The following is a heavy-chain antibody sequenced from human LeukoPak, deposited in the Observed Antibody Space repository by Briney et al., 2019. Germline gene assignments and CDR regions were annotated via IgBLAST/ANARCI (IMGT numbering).Heavy chain of an antibody. D-gene: IGHD4-17*01. CDR3: TRSLTTGLREGYYFDY. V-gene: IGHV3-49*04. CDR1: GFTLGDYA. Sequence: GGSLRLSCTASGFTLGDYAMSWVRQAPGKGREGVGFIRSKAYGGTTEYAASVKGRFTISRDDSKSIAYLQMNSLKTEDTAVYYCTRSLTTGLREGYYFDYWGQGTLVTVSS. CDR2: IRSKAYGGTT. J-gene: IGHJ4*02.